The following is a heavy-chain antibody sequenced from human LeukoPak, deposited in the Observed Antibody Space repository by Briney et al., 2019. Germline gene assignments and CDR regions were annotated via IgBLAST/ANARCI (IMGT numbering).Heavy chain of an antibody. J-gene: IGHJ4*02. V-gene: IGHV3-48*03. CDR3: ARTRSNYFDY. Sequence: PGGSLRLSCAASRFTFSSYEMNWVRQAPGKGLEWVSYISGSGIKHYADSVKGRFTISRDNAKNTLFLQMNSLRAEDTAVYYCARTRSNYFDYWGQGTLVTVSS. CDR1: RFTFSSYE. CDR2: ISGSGIK.